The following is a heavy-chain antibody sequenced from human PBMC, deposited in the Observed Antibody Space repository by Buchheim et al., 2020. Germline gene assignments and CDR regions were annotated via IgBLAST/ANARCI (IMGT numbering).Heavy chain of an antibody. J-gene: IGHJ2*01. CDR3: ARVFSSSLWYFDL. CDR2: IKQDGSEK. D-gene: IGHD6-6*01. V-gene: IGHV3-7*01. Sequence: EVQLVESGGGLVQPGGSLRLSCAASGFTFSGYWMNWVRQAPGKGLEGVANIKQDGSEKYYVDSVKGRFTVSRDNAKNSVFLQMNSLRGEDTAVYYCARVFSSSLWYFDLWGRGTL. CDR1: GFTFSGYW.